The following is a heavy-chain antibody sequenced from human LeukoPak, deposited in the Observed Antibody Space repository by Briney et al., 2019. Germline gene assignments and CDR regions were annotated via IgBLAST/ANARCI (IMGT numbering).Heavy chain of an antibody. J-gene: IGHJ4*02. D-gene: IGHD5-18*01. CDR2: ISSSGSTI. V-gene: IGHV3-48*03. CDR3: AREYSYGHEFDY. Sequence: GVSLRLSCGASGFTFSSYEMKWVRQAPGKGLEWVSYISSSGSTIFYADSVEGRFTIYRDKAKNSLFLHIDSLRAEDTAVYCCAREYSYGHEFDYWGQGTLVTVSS. CDR1: GFTFSSYE.